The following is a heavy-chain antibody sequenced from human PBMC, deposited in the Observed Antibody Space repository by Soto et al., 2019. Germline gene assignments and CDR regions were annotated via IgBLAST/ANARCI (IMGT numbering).Heavy chain of an antibody. CDR1: GYTFTSYG. CDR2: ISAYNGNT. CDR3: ARVYRITMVRGELSEY. V-gene: IGHV1-18*01. D-gene: IGHD3-10*01. Sequence: QGQLVPSGAEVKKPGASVKVSCKASGYTFTSYGISWVRQDPGPGLEWMGWISAYNGNTNYAQKLQGRVTMTTDTSTSTAYMELRSLRSDDTAVYYCARVYRITMVRGELSEYWGQGTLFTVSS. J-gene: IGHJ4*02.